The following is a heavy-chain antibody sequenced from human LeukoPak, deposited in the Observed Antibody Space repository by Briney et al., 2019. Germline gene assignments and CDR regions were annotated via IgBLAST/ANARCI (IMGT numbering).Heavy chain of an antibody. CDR1: GDSVSSNSAA. V-gene: IGHV6-1*01. J-gene: IGHJ6*02. Sequence: SRTLSLTCAISGDSVSSNSAAWNWSRQSPSRGLEWLGRTYYRSRWYNEYAVSVKSRITINPDTSKNQFSLQLNSVTPEDTAVYYCARTRYGMDVWGQGTTVTVSS. CDR2: TYYRSRWYN. D-gene: IGHD6-6*01. CDR3: ARTRYGMDV.